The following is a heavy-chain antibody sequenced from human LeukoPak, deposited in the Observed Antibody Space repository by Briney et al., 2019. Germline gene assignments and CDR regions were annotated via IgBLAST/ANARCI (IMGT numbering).Heavy chain of an antibody. V-gene: IGHV4-59*08. Sequence: PSETLSLTYTVSGGSISSYYWSWIRQPPGKGLEWIGYIYYSGSTNYNPSLKSRVTISVDTSKNQFSLKLSSVTAADTAVYYCARRTGYYYDSSGYSFWFDPWGQGTLVTVSS. CDR2: IYYSGST. CDR1: GGSISSYY. J-gene: IGHJ5*02. CDR3: ARRTGYYYDSSGYSFWFDP. D-gene: IGHD3-22*01.